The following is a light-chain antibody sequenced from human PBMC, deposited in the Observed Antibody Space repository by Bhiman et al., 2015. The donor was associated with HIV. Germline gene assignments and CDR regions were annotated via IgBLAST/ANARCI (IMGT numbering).Light chain of an antibody. CDR2: DVT. V-gene: IGLV2-8*01. Sequence: QSALTQTASVSGSPGQSITISCTGTSRDVGGYNYVSWYQQHPGKAPKLMIFDVTKRPSGVPDRFSGSKSGNTASLTVSGLQAEDEADYYCSSYAGRDVVIFGGGTKLTVL. CDR1: SRDVGGYNY. J-gene: IGLJ2*01. CDR3: SSYAGRDVVI.